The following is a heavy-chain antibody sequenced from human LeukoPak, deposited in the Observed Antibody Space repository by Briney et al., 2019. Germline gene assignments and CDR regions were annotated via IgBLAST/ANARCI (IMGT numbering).Heavy chain of an antibody. CDR1: GFTFSSYA. V-gene: IGHV3-23*01. D-gene: IGHD5-24*01. CDR3: AKDIQLST. Sequence: GGSLRLSCAASGFTFSSYAMSWVRQAPGKGLEWVSSITTSGGSTSYADSVRGRFTISRDNSKNTLSLQMNSLRVEDTAMYFCAKDIQLSTWGLGTMVTVSS. J-gene: IGHJ3*01. CDR2: ITTSGGST.